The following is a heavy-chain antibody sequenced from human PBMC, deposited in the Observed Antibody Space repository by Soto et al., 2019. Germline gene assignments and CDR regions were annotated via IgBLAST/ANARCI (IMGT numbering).Heavy chain of an antibody. CDR2: IYYSGST. D-gene: IGHD6-13*01. CDR3: ARTWVGQQLAPGWVLDGMDV. CDR1: GGSISSSSYY. V-gene: IGHV4-39*01. J-gene: IGHJ6*02. Sequence: QLQLQESGPGLVKPSETLSLTCTVSGGSISSSSYYWGWIRQPPGKGLEWIGSIYYSGSTYYNPSLKSRVTISVDTSKNQFSLKLSSVSAADTAVYYCARTWVGQQLAPGWVLDGMDVWGQGTTVTVSS.